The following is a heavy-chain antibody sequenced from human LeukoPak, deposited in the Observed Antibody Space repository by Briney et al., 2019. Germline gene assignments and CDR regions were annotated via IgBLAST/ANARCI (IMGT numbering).Heavy chain of an antibody. Sequence: SETLSLTCGVSGGSVSSTNWWTWIRQPPGKGLEWIGEVHLDGRTNFNPSLKSRLTMTVDLSENHVSLELTSVTAADTAVYYCAREGGFYRPLDYSGQGTLVTVSS. CDR2: VHLDGRT. J-gene: IGHJ4*02. CDR3: AREGGFYRPLDY. CDR1: GGSVSSTNW. V-gene: IGHV4-4*02. D-gene: IGHD6-25*01.